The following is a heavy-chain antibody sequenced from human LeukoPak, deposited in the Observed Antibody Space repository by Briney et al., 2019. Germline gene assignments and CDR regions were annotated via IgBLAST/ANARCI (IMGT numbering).Heavy chain of an antibody. J-gene: IGHJ3*02. Sequence: GGSLRLSCAASGFTFSSFAMSWVRQAPGKGLDWVSSISGGSENTYYADSVKGRFTISRDNSKNTLDLHLSSLTADDTAVYYCANMQLVKGVFEIWGQGTRVTVSS. D-gene: IGHD6-13*01. CDR3: ANMQLVKGVFEI. V-gene: IGHV3-23*01. CDR2: ISGGSENT. CDR1: GFTFSSFA.